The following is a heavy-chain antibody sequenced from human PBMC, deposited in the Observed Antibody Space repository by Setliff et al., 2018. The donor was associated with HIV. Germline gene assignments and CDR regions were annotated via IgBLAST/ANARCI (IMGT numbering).Heavy chain of an antibody. D-gene: IGHD5-12*01. CDR3: ATLRINRDGSPGKACDY. V-gene: IGHV1-69*10. CDR2: FIPILGIA. J-gene: IGHJ4*02. Sequence: GASVKVSCKASGDTFSNYAINWVRQAPGQGLEWMGGFIPILGIANSVHKFQGRLTITADKFTSTAYMELSSLRSEDTAVYYCATLRINRDGSPGKACDYWGQGTLVTVSS. CDR1: GDTFSNYA.